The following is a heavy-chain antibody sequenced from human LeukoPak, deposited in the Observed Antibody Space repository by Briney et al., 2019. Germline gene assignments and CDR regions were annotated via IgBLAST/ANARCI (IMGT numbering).Heavy chain of an antibody. CDR3: AKDTSFSCSSTSCYLGWADFWSGYYFDY. J-gene: IGHJ4*02. Sequence: GGSLRLSCAASGFTVSSNYMSWVRQAPGKGLEWVSVIYSGGTTYYADSVKGRFTISRDNSKNTLYLQMNSLRAEDTAVYYCAKDTSFSCSSTSCYLGWADFWSGYYFDYWGQGTLVTVSS. CDR2: IYSGGTT. V-gene: IGHV3-53*01. D-gene: IGHD2-2*01. CDR1: GFTVSSNY.